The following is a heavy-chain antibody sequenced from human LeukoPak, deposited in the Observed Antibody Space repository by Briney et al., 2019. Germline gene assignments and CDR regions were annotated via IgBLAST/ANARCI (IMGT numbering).Heavy chain of an antibody. CDR1: GFTFTSYA. Sequence: GGSLRLSCAASGFTFTSYAMSWVRQAPGKGLEWVSSITGSGGTTDHADPVKGRFTISRDNSKNTLYLQMNSLRAEDTAVYYCAKGSMRTTVITVGSALDYYMDVWGKGTTVTISS. D-gene: IGHD4-17*01. CDR2: ITGSGGTT. CDR3: AKGSMRTTVITVGSALDYYMDV. V-gene: IGHV3-23*01. J-gene: IGHJ6*03.